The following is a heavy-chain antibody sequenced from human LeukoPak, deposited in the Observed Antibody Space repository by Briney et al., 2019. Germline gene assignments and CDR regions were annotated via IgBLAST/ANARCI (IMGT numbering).Heavy chain of an antibody. CDR3: ASSLYYYDSSGYSFDY. J-gene: IGHJ4*02. CDR1: GGSISSEDYF. Sequence: TSETLSLTCTVSGGSISSEDYFWSWIRQHPGRGLEWIGYIYSSGRTYYNPSLKSRVTISVDTSKNQFSLKLSSVTAADTAVYYCASSLYYYDSSGYSFDYWGQGTLVTVSS. CDR2: IYSSGRT. V-gene: IGHV4-30-4*01. D-gene: IGHD3-22*01.